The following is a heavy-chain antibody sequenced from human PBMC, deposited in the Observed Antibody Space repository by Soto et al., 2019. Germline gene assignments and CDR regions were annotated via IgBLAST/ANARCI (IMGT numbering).Heavy chain of an antibody. CDR2: TYYKSKWYY. CDR3: ARGSWDDVSGHYYMDV. Sequence: SQTLSLTCDISGDSVSSNSAGWNWIRQTPSRGLEWLGRTYYKSKWYYTYAASVKSRITVNPDTSKNQFSLQLTSVTPEDTAVYYCARGSWDDVSGHYYMDVWDKGTTVTVSS. V-gene: IGHV6-1*01. J-gene: IGHJ6*03. CDR1: GDSVSSNSAG. D-gene: IGHD1-1*01.